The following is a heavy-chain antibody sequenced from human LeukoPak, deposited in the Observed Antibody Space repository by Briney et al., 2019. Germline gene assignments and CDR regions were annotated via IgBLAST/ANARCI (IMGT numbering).Heavy chain of an antibody. Sequence: SETLSLTCAVYGGSFSGYYWSWIRQPPGKGLEWIGEINHSGSTNYNPSLKSRVTISVDTSKNQFSLKLSSVTAGDTAVYYCARGGLRWYRYYFDYWGQGTLVTVSS. CDR2: INHSGST. CDR3: ARGGLRWYRYYFDY. D-gene: IGHD4-23*01. CDR1: GGSFSGYY. J-gene: IGHJ4*02. V-gene: IGHV4-34*01.